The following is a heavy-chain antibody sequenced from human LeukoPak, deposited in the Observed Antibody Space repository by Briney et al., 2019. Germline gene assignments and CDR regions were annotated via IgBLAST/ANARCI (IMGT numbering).Heavy chain of an antibody. CDR1: GGSFSGYY. Sequence: SETLSLTCAVYGGSFSGYYWSWIRQPPGKGLEWIGEINHSGSTNYNPSLKSRVTISVDTSKSQFSLKLSSVTAADTAVYYCARDLRRLGYCSGGSCYSPYYFDYWGQGTLVTVSS. CDR3: ARDLRRLGYCSGGSCYSPYYFDY. J-gene: IGHJ4*02. CDR2: INHSGST. V-gene: IGHV4-34*01. D-gene: IGHD2-15*01.